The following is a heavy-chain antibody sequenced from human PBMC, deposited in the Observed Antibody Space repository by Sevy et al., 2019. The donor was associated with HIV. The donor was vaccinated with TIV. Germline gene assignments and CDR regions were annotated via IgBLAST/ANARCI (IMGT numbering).Heavy chain of an antibody. D-gene: IGHD3-10*01. CDR2: FNPKSGDT. J-gene: IGHJ6*02. V-gene: IGHV1-2*06. CDR1: GYSITDYY. CDR3: ATTMIGGLRSGNVLDV. Sequence: ASVKVSCKASGYSITDYYMHWVRQAPGLGLEWMGRFNPKSGDTNTSQKFQGRVTMTRETYINTAYMELTRLTFDDTAVYYCATTMIGGLRSGNVLDVWGQGTTVTVSS.